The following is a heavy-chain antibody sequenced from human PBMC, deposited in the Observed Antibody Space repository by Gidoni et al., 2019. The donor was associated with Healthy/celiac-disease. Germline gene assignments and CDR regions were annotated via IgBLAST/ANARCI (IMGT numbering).Heavy chain of an antibody. CDR2: ISYDGSNK. CDR1: GLPLSSSA. D-gene: IGHD4-17*01. V-gene: IGHV3-30-3*01. J-gene: IGHJ6*02. Sequence: QVQLVESGGGVVQPGMSLRLSCAASGLPLSSSAMHWVRQAPGKGLEWVAVISYDGSNKYYADSVKGRFTISRDNSKNTLYLQMNSLRAEDTAVYYCARDLARDYGGNSYYYYGMDVWGQGTTVTVSS. CDR3: ARDLARDYGGNSYYYYGMDV.